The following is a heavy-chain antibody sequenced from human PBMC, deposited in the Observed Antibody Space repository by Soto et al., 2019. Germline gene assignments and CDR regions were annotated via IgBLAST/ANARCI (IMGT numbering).Heavy chain of an antibody. CDR2: IYTSGST. V-gene: IGHV4-4*07. J-gene: IGHJ6*02. Sequence: PSETLSLTCTFSCGSIISYYWSWIRQPAGKGLEWIGRIYTSGSTNYNPSLKSRVTMSVDTSKNQFSLKLSSVTAADTAVYYCARGWVGSGSYYKGYYYGMDVWGQGTTVTVSS. CDR3: ARGWVGSGSYYKGYYYGMDV. D-gene: IGHD3-10*01. CDR1: CGSIISYY.